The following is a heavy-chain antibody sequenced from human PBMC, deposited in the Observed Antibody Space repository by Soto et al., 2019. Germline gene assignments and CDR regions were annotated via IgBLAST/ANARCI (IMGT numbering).Heavy chain of an antibody. J-gene: IGHJ2*01. D-gene: IGHD2-8*01. V-gene: IGHV4-4*07. CDR2: VSASART. Sequence: QVPLQESGPWLVKPSETLSLTCTVSGDSISNFYWSWIRQPAGNGLESIGRVSASARTKYNPSLPSRVTMSLDTSKNQFSLRLTPVSAAATAVYFCARGMGRYLDLWGRGALVIGAS. CDR3: ARGMGRYLDL. CDR1: GDSISNFY.